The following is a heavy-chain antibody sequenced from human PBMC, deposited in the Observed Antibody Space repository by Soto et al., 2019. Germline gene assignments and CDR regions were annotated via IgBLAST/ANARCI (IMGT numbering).Heavy chain of an antibody. CDR3: ARPKGPTVTNGAFDV. D-gene: IGHD4-17*01. Sequence: QVQLQESGPGLVKPSETLSLTCTVSGGSISSYYWSWIRQPPGKGLEWIGYIYYSGSTTYNPSLKSRVSMSLDTSKNQFSLELNSVTAADTAVYYCARPKGPTVTNGAFDVWGQGTMVTVSS. CDR1: GGSISSYY. J-gene: IGHJ3*01. V-gene: IGHV4-59*01. CDR2: IYYSGST.